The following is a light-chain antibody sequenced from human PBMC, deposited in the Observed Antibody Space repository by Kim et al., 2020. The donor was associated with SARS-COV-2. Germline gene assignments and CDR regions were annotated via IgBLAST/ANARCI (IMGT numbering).Light chain of an antibody. CDR1: QSVSSH. CDR2: DAS. Sequence: VAPGERATLSCRASQSVSSHLAWYQQNPGQAPRLLIYDASTRATGLPARFSGSGSGTEFTLTLSSLQSEDFAVYYCQQYYGWPLTFGGGTKVDIK. V-gene: IGKV3-15*01. J-gene: IGKJ4*01. CDR3: QQYYGWPLT.